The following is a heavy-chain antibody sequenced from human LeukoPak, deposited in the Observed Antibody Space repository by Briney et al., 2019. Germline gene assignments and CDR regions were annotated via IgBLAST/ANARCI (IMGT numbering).Heavy chain of an antibody. CDR3: ARVAGRWPYYFDY. Sequence: PSETLSLTCSVSGCSITSGTYCWIWIRQPAGKGLEWIGHICTSGIINNNPSLKSRVTISVDTSQPQFSLKLSSVTAADTAVYYCARVAGRWPYYFDYWGQGTLVTVSS. D-gene: IGHD5-24*01. CDR1: GCSITSGTYC. CDR2: ICTSGII. J-gene: IGHJ4*02. V-gene: IGHV4-61*09.